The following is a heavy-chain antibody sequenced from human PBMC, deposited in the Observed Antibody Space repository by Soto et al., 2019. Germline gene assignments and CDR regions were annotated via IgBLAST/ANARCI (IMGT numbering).Heavy chain of an antibody. D-gene: IGHD5-18*01. J-gene: IGHJ4*02. CDR1: GGSISSYY. CDR3: ARRYGSCFDY. Sequence: QVQLQESGPGLVKPSETLSLTCTVSGGSISSYYWSWIRQPPGKGLEWIGYVYYSGSTTYNPSLKSRVTISVDTSNNHFSLKLTSVTAADTAVYYCARRYGSCFDYWGQGTLVTVSS. V-gene: IGHV4-59*08. CDR2: VYYSGST.